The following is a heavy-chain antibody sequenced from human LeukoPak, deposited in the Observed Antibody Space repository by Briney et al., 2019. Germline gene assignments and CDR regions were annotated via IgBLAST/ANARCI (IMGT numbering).Heavy chain of an antibody. V-gene: IGHV3-11*04. J-gene: IGHJ4*02. CDR2: ISASGAVP. Sequence: PGGSLRLSCAASGFRFDSFYMGWIRQVPGKGLDYIAFISASGAVPYYAESVKGRFTISRDNAKNSVSPQMNSLSADDTAVYYCARSLIVAPEDYWGQGTLVTVSS. D-gene: IGHD3-22*01. CDR3: ARSLIVAPEDY. CDR1: GFRFDSFY.